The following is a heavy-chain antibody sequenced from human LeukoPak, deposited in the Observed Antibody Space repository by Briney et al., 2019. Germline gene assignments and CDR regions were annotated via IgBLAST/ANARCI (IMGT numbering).Heavy chain of an antibody. Sequence: SETLSLTCTVSGYSISSGYYWGWIRQPPGKGLEWIGSIYHSGSTYYNPSLKSRVTISVDTSKNQFSLKLSSVTAADTAVYYCARVKGAAAGMGDYWGQGTLVTVSS. J-gene: IGHJ4*02. CDR3: ARVKGAAAGMGDY. CDR1: GYSISSGYY. V-gene: IGHV4-38-2*02. CDR2: IYHSGST. D-gene: IGHD6-13*01.